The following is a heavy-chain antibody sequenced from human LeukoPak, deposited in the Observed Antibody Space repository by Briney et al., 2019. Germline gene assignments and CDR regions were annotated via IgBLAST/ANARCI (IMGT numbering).Heavy chain of an antibody. CDR3: AKDSEWYYDSSGYIDY. J-gene: IGHJ4*02. Sequence: SWNSGSIGYADSVKCRFTISRDNAKNSLYLQMNSLRAEDTALYYCAKDSEWYYDSSGYIDYWGQGTLVTVSS. D-gene: IGHD3-22*01. CDR2: SWNSGSI. V-gene: IGHV3-9*01.